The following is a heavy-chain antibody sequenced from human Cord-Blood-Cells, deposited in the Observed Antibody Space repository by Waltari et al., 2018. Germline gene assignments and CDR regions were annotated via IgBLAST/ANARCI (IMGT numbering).Heavy chain of an antibody. V-gene: IGHV1-8*01. D-gene: IGHD2-2*01. CDR1: GYTFTSYY. J-gene: IGHJ3*02. CDR2: MNPNSGNT. CDR3: ARAYCSSTSCYDGAFDI. Sequence: QVQLVQSGAEVKKPGASVKVSCKASGYTFTSYYINWVRPATGPGLEWMGWMNPNSGNTGYAQKFQGRVTMTRNTSISTAYMELSSLRSEDTAVYYCARAYCSSTSCYDGAFDIWGQGTMVTVSS.